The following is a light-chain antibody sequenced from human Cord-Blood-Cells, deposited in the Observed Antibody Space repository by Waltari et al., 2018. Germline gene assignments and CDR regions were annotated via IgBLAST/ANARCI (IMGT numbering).Light chain of an antibody. V-gene: IGLV2-14*01. CDR1: SSDVGGYNY. J-gene: IGLJ3*02. CDR2: DVS. Sequence: QSALTQPASVSGSPGQSITISCTGTSSDVGGYNYVTWYQQHPGKAPKHMIYDVSHRPSGVSNRFSGSKSGNTASLTSSGLQAEDEADYYCSSYTSSSTLVFGGGTKLTVL. CDR3: SSYTSSSTLV.